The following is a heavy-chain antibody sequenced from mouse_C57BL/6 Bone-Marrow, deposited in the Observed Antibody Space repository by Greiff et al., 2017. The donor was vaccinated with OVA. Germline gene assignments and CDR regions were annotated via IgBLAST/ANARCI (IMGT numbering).Heavy chain of an antibody. Sequence: QVQLQQSGAELARPGASVKLSCKASGYTFTSYGISWVKQRTRQGLEWIGEIYPRSGNTYYNEKFKGKATLTADKSSSTAYMELRRLTSEDSAVFFCAGSGLGRARGRVCAMDYWGQGTSVTVSS. CDR2: IYPRSGNT. CDR3: AGSGLGRARGRVCAMDY. CDR1: GYTFTSYG. J-gene: IGHJ4*01. D-gene: IGHD3-3*01. V-gene: IGHV1-81*01.